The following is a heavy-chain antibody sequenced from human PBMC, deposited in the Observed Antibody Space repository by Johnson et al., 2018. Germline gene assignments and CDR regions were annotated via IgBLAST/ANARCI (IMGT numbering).Heavy chain of an antibody. CDR2: ISWKSVSV. J-gene: IGHJ1*01. D-gene: IGHD2-21*01. CDR1: GFTFEAYA. Sequence: VQLVQSGGGLVQPGRSXRLSCVTSGFTFEAYAMHWVRPSPGKGLEWVSTISWKSVSVYYGDSVEGRFTLSRDNAKNSLYLQMDSLRVEDTALYYWAKGRSYSVAEYFHHWGQGTLVTVSS. CDR3: AKGRSYSVAEYFHH. V-gene: IGHV3-9*01.